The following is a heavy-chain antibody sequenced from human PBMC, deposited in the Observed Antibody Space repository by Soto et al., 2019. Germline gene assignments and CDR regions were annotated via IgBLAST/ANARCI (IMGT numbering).Heavy chain of an antibody. D-gene: IGHD3-3*01. CDR2: ISGSGQTT. CDR3: AEAQRRPAIFGVVTLC. Sequence: GGSLRLSCAVSGFPFSRFSMSWVRQIPWKGLEWVSAISGSGQTTYYAASVKGRFTVSRDNSNNTLYLQMNSLRAEDTAVYYCAEAQRRPAIFGVVTLCWGRGSLVAVSS. V-gene: IGHV3-23*01. CDR1: GFPFSRFS. J-gene: IGHJ4*02.